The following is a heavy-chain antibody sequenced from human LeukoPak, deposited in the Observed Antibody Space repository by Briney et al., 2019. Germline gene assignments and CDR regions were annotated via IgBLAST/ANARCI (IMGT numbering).Heavy chain of an antibody. CDR1: GDSISSYY. V-gene: IGHV4-34*01. CDR3: ARHRYDSSGYG. Sequence: PSETLSLTCTVSGDSISSYYWSWIRQPPGKGLEWIGEINHSGSTNYNPSLKSRVTISVDTSKNQFSLKLSSVTAADTAVYYCARHRYDSSGYGWGQGTLVTVSS. J-gene: IGHJ4*02. CDR2: INHSGST. D-gene: IGHD3-22*01.